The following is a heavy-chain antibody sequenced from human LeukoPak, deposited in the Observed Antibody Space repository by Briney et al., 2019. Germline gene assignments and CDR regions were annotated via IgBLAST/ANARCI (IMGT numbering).Heavy chain of an antibody. D-gene: IGHD6-13*01. Sequence: GGSLRLSCAASGFTFSSYWMSWVRQAPGKGREWVANIKQDGSEKYYVDSVKGRFTISRDNAKNSLYLQINSLRAEDTAVYYCARGAAAAGNWFDPWGQGTLVTVSS. CDR3: ARGAAAAGNWFDP. V-gene: IGHV3-7*01. CDR1: GFTFSSYW. J-gene: IGHJ5*02. CDR2: IKQDGSEK.